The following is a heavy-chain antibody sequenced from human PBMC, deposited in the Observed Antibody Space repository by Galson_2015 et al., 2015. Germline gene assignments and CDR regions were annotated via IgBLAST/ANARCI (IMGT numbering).Heavy chain of an antibody. J-gene: IGHJ6*02. Sequence: SLRLSCAASGFTFSSYAMSWVRQAPGKELEWVSAISDSGGSTYYADSVKGRFTISRDNSKNTLYLQMNSLKAEDTALYYCAKGRDGYNYHHYYYGMDVWGQGTTVTVSS. V-gene: IGHV3-23*01. CDR1: GFTFSSYA. CDR2: ISDSGGST. CDR3: AKGRDGYNYHHYYYGMDV. D-gene: IGHD5-24*01.